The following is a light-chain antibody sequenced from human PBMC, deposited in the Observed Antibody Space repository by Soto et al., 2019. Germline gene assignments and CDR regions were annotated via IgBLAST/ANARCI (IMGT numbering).Light chain of an antibody. CDR1: QNVNNNF. V-gene: IGKV3-20*01. CDR2: GVS. CDR3: QQHGASIT. Sequence: VLTQSPRTLSLSPGERATLSCRASQNVNNNFVAWYQQKPGQAPSLLIYGVSDRATGVPDRFSGSGSRTDFTLTISRLEPEDFAVYYCQQHGASITFGGGTRVENK. J-gene: IGKJ4*01.